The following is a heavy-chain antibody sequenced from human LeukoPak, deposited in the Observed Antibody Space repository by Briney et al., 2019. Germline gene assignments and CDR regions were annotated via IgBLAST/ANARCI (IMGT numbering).Heavy chain of an antibody. CDR1: GYSFTSYW. Sequence: GESLKISCKGSGYSFTSYWIGWVRQMPGKGLEWMGIIYPGDSDTRYSPSFQGQVTISADKSITTAYLQWSSLKASDTAMYYWASYNYYDSSGYYYEWVYWGQGTLVTVSS. V-gene: IGHV5-51*01. CDR3: ASYNYYDSSGYYYEWVY. J-gene: IGHJ4*02. CDR2: IYPGDSDT. D-gene: IGHD3-22*01.